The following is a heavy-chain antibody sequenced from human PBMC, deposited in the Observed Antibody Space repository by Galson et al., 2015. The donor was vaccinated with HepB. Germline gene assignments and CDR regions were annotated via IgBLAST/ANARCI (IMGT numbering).Heavy chain of an antibody. J-gene: IGHJ4*02. CDR1: GFTFSSYG. CDR3: AKDTSSGVMYYFDY. Sequence: SLRLSCAASGFTFSSYGMHWVRQAPGKGLEWVAVISYDGSNKYYADSVKGRFTISRDNSKNTLYLQMNSLRAEDTAVYYCAKDTSSGVMYYFDYWGQGTLVTVSS. CDR2: ISYDGSNK. V-gene: IGHV3-30*18. D-gene: IGHD2-15*01.